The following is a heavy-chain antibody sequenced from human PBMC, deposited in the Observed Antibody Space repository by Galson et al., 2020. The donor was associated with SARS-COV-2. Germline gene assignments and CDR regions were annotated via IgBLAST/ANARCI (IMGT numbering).Heavy chain of an antibody. CDR2: IYYSGTT. CDR1: GGSISTTSYF. D-gene: IGHD4-17*01. CDR3: ARRGGTVTTQHFEL. Sequence: SETLFLTCTVSGGSISTTSYFWGWIRQPPGKGLEWIGTIYYSGTTYYNPSLRSRVTISVDTSTNQFSLNLNSVTAADTAVYYCARRGGTVTTQHFELWGRGTLVTVSS. V-gene: IGHV4-39*01. J-gene: IGHJ2*01.